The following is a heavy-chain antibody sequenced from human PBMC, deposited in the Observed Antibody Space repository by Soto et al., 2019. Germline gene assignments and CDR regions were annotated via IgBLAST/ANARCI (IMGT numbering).Heavy chain of an antibody. CDR2: FDPEHGEN. V-gene: IGHV1-24*01. Sequence: ASVKVSCKVSGYTLTEVSMHWVRQPPGKGLEWMGGFDPEHGENIYAQKFPGRVTMTEDTSTDTAYMELSRRRSEETAVYYCATAPASIVGATKTDYWGQGXLVTVSS. J-gene: IGHJ4*02. CDR3: ATAPASIVGATKTDY. D-gene: IGHD1-26*01. CDR1: GYTLTEVS.